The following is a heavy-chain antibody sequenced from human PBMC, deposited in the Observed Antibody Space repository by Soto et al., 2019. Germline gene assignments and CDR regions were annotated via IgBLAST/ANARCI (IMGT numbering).Heavy chain of an antibody. Sequence: GGSLRLSCTGSGFTFSNAWMSWVRQAPGKGLEWVGRIKSKTDGGTTDYAAPVKGRFTISRDDSKNTLYLQMNSLKTEDTAVYYCTTGKYSSGWTYSFDYWGQGTLVTVSS. CDR3: TTGKYSSGWTYSFDY. CDR1: GFTFSNAW. D-gene: IGHD6-19*01. V-gene: IGHV3-15*01. J-gene: IGHJ4*02. CDR2: IKSKTDGGTT.